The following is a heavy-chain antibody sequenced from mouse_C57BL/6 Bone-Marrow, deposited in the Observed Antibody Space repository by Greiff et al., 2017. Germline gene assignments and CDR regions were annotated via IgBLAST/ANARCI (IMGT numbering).Heavy chain of an antibody. CDR1: GYSFTSYY. V-gene: IGHV1-66*01. D-gene: IGHD2-4*01. CDR2: IYPGSGNT. CDR3: ARYGDDYADYYAKDY. Sequence: QVQLQQSGPELVKPGASVQISCKASGYSFTSYYIHWVKQRPGQGLEWIGWIYPGSGNTKFNEKFKGKATLTADTSSSTAYMQLSSLTSEESAFYDCARYGDDYADYYAKDYWGKGTSVTVSS. J-gene: IGHJ4*01.